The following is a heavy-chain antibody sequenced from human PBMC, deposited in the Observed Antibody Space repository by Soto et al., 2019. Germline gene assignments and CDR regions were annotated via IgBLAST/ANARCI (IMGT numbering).Heavy chain of an antibody. J-gene: IGHJ5*02. D-gene: IGHD2-21*01. Sequence: HXGTLSLTCTVSGCSMSNPSYYWGWVRQPPGKGLEWIGDIFYTGRTYYSPSLKSRVTISVDTSKEQFSLNLTSVTAADTAVYFCAGLTCRIAAASHGRSNWFGTWAQGTLVTV. CDR2: IFYTGRT. V-gene: IGHV4-39*01. CDR1: GCSMSNPSYY. CDR3: AGLTCRIAAASHGRSNWFGT.